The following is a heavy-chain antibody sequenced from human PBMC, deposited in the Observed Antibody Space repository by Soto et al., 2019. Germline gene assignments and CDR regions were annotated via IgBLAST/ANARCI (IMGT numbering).Heavy chain of an antibody. D-gene: IGHD3-9*01. CDR2: IYPGDSDT. Sequence: GESLKISCKGSGYCFTSYWIGWVRQMPGKGLERMGIIYPGDSDTRYSPSFQGQVTISADKSISTAYLQWSSLKASDTAMYYCARRLVYYDISHPTDYGMDVWGQGTTVTVSS. CDR3: ARRLVYYDISHPTDYGMDV. J-gene: IGHJ6*02. CDR1: GYCFTSYW. V-gene: IGHV5-51*01.